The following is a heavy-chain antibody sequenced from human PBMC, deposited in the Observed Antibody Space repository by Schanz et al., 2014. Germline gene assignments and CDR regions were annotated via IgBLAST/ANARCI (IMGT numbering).Heavy chain of an antibody. CDR3: AKAQEGRDSAGSHLFDY. D-gene: IGHD2-21*02. CDR1: GFTFSFYP. CDR2: IRYDESHE. V-gene: IGHV3-30*02. J-gene: IGHJ4*02. Sequence: QVQLVESGGGVVQPGGSLRLSCAAPGFTFSFYPMNWARKAPAKGLEWVASIRYDESHEYYADSVKGRFTISRDNSKNTLYVQMNSLRPEDTAVYYCAKAQEGRDSAGSHLFDYWGQGNLVTVSS.